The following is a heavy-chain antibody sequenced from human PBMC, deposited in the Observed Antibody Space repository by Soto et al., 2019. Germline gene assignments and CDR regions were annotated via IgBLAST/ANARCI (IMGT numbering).Heavy chain of an antibody. J-gene: IGHJ4*02. CDR3: AKVAPSISILWGFDR. CDR1: GFTFSSYW. CDR2: INSDGSST. Sequence: GGSLRLSCAASGFTFSSYWMHWVRQAPGKGLVWVSRINSDGSSTSYADSVKGRFTISRDNAKNTLYLQMNSLRAEDTAVCYCAKVAPSISILWGFDRWGQGTLVTVSS. D-gene: IGHD2-21*01. V-gene: IGHV3-74*01.